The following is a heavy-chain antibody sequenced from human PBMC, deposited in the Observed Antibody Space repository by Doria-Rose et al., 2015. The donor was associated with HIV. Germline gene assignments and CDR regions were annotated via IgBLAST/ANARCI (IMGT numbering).Heavy chain of an antibody. J-gene: IGHJ4*02. CDR2: IFSDDER. V-gene: IGHV2-26*01. D-gene: IGHD6-13*01. Sequence: QVTLKESSPVLVKPTETLTLTCTVSGVSLSSPGMGVSWIRQPPGRALEWLAHIFSDDERSYKTSLKSRLNISRDTSKSQVLLTMTDMDPVDTATYYCARIKSSRWYHKYYFDFWGQGTLVIVSA. CDR1: GVSLSSPGMG. CDR3: ARIKSSRWYHKYYFDF.